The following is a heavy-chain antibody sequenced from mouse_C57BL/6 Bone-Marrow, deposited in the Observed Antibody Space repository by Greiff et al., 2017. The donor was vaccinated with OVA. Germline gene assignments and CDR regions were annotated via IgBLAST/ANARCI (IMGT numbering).Heavy chain of an antibody. V-gene: IGHV5-6*01. CDR2: ISSGGSYT. CDR3: ARRRPGFAY. J-gene: IGHJ3*01. CDR1: GFTFSSYG. Sequence: EVQLVESGGDLVKPGGSLKLSCAASGFTFSSYGMSWFRQTPDKRLEWVATISSGGSYTYYPDSVKGRFTISRDNAKNTLYLQMSSLKSEDTAMYYCARRRPGFAYWGQGTLVTVSA.